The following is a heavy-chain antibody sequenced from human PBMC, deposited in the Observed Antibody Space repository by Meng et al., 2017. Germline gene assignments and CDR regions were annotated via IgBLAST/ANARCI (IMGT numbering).Heavy chain of an antibody. D-gene: IGHD1-26*01. J-gene: IGHJ4*02. CDR1: GGTFSSYT. V-gene: IGHV1-69*02. Sequence: SVKVSCKASGGTFSSYTISWVRQAPGQGLEWMGRIIPILGIANYAQKFQGRVTITADKSTSTAYMELSSLRSEDTAVYYCARARDRGSYSTGLDYWGQGTLVTVSS. CDR3: ARARDRGSYSTGLDY. CDR2: IIPILGIA.